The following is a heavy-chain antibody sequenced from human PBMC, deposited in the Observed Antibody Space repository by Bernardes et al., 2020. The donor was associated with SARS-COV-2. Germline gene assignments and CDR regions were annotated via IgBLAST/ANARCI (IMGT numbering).Heavy chain of an antibody. CDR3: ARDLEYSTSERDY. CDR2: IWYDGSNK. D-gene: IGHD6-6*01. CDR1: GFTFSSYG. V-gene: IGHV3-33*01. Sequence: GGSLRLSCAASGFTFSSYGMHWVRQAPGKGLEWVAVIWYDGSNKYYADSVKGRFTISRDNSKNTLYLQMNSLRAEDTAVYYCARDLEYSTSERDYWGQRTLVTVSS. J-gene: IGHJ4*02.